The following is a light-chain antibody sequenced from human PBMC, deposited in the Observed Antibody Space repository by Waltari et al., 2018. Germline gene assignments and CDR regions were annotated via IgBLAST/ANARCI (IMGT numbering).Light chain of an antibody. CDR2: KAS. J-gene: IGKJ1*01. V-gene: IGKV1-5*03. CDR1: QSIRSG. Sequence: DIQMTQSPSTLSASVGDRVTITCRASQSIRSGLAWYQQKPGKAPKRLIYKASSLESGVPSRFSGSGSGTGFTLTISSLQPDDFSTYYCQQYNSYPWTFGQGTKVEIK. CDR3: QQYNSYPWT.